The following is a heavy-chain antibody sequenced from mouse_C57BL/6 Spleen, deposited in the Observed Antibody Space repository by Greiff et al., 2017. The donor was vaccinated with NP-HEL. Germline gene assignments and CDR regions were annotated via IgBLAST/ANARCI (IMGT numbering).Heavy chain of an antibody. V-gene: IGHV5-16*01. J-gene: IGHJ2*01. Sequence: EVKLVESEGGLVQPGSSMKLSCTASGFTFSDYYMAWVRQVPEKGLEWVANINYDGSSTYYLDSLKSRFIISRDNAKNILYLQMSSLKSEDTATYYCARVVGTRYYFDYWGQGTTLTVSS. CDR1: GFTFSDYY. CDR2: INYDGSST. CDR3: ARVVGTRYYFDY. D-gene: IGHD4-1*01.